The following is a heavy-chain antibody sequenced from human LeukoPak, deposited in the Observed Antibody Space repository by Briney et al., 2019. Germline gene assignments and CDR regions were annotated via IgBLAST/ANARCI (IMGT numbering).Heavy chain of an antibody. CDR3: GHRDRRAEYFQH. CDR2: IYWDDDK. V-gene: IGHV2-5*02. Sequence: SGPTLVKPTQTLTLTCTFSGFSLSTSGVGVGWIRQPPGKALEWLALIYWDDDKRYSPSLESRLTITKDTSKNQVVLTMTNMDPVDTATYYCGHRDRRAEYFQHWGQGTLVTVSS. D-gene: IGHD5-24*01. J-gene: IGHJ1*01. CDR1: GFSLSTSGVG.